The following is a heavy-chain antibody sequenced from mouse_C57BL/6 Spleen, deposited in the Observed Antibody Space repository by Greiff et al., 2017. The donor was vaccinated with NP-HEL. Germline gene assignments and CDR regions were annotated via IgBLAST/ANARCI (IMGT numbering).Heavy chain of an antibody. D-gene: IGHD2-4*01. V-gene: IGHV1-52*01. J-gene: IGHJ2*01. CDR3: ARYDYDERGYFDY. CDR1: GYTFTSYW. CDR2: IDPSDSET. Sequence: QVQLQQPGAELVRPGSSVKLSCKASGYTFTSYWMHWVKQRPIQGLEWIGNIDPSDSETHYNQKFKDKATLTVDKSSSTAYMQLSSLTSEDSAVYYCARYDYDERGYFDYWGQGTTLTVSS.